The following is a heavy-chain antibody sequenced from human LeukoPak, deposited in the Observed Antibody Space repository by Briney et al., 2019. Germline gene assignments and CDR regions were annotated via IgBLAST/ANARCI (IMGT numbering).Heavy chain of an antibody. V-gene: IGHV4-4*07. CDR1: GGSISSYY. CDR3: ARGPTYYYDSSGYHKEDYYFDY. CDR2: IYTSGST. J-gene: IGHJ4*02. D-gene: IGHD3-22*01. Sequence: SETLSLTCTASGGSISSYYWSWIRQPAGKGLEWIGRIYTSGSTNYNPSLKSRVTMSVDTSKNQFSLKLSSVTAADTAVYYCARGPTYYYDSSGYHKEDYYFDYWGQGTLVTVSS.